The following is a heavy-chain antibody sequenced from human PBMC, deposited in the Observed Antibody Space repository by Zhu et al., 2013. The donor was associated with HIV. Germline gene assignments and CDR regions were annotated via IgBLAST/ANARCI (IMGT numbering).Heavy chain of an antibody. CDR1: GYTFTKHG. D-gene: IGHD2-2*01. Sequence: QVQLVQSGAEVKKPGASVNVSCKASGYTFTKHGFIWVRQAPGQGLEWMGWINTNSGATHYAQTFQGRITMTRDASITTAYMELSRLTSYDMAVYYCARGSSSSASLDPWGQGTLLTVSS. CDR3: ARGSSSSASLDP. V-gene: IGHV1-2*02. CDR2: INTNSGAT. J-gene: IGHJ5*02.